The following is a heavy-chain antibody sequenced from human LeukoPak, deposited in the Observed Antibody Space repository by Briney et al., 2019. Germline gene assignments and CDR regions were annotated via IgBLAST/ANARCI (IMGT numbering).Heavy chain of an antibody. V-gene: IGHV1-18*01. J-gene: IGHJ6*02. D-gene: IGHD5-12*01. Sequence: GASVNVSCQASAYILTSYGISWVRQPPRQVIEWMGWISAYNGNTNYAQKLQGRVTMTTDTSTSTAYMELRSLRSDDTAVYYCARDRGYSGYDYYYYGMDVWGQGTTVTVSS. CDR3: ARDRGYSGYDYYYYGMDV. CDR2: ISAYNGNT. CDR1: AYILTSYG.